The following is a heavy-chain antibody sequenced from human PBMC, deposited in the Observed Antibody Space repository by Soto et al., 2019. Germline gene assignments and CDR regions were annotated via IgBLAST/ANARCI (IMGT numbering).Heavy chain of an antibody. J-gene: IGHJ4*02. CDR3: ARDQSYYDSSGYFDY. CDR1: GFTFSSYS. Sequence: GGSLRLCCAASGFTFSSYSMHWVRQAPGKGLEWVSYISSSSSTIYYADSVKGRFTISRDNAKNSLYLQMNSLRDEDTAVYYCARDQSYYDSSGYFDYWGQGTLVTVSS. CDR2: ISSSSSTI. V-gene: IGHV3-48*02. D-gene: IGHD3-22*01.